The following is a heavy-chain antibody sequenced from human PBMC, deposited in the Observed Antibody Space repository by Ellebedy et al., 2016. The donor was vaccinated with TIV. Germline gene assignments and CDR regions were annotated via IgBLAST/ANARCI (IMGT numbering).Heavy chain of an antibody. D-gene: IGHD2-15*01. J-gene: IGHJ4*02. CDR3: ARAVTTGGINVFDY. CDR1: GYTFTNYY. Sequence: ASVKVSCKASGYTFTNYYIHWVRQAPGQGLEWMGILYPNAGNTNYAQQFQGRVTVTRDTSTSTVYMELSRLRSDDTAVYYCARAVTTGGINVFDYWGQGTLVTVSS. V-gene: IGHV1-46*01. CDR2: LYPNAGNT.